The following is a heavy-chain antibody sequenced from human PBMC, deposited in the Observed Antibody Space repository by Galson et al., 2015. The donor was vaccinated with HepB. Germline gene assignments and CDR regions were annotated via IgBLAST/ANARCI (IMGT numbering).Heavy chain of an antibody. D-gene: IGHD6-13*01. CDR3: ARAPHIAAAGSFDY. J-gene: IGHJ4*02. V-gene: IGHV1-8*01. CDR2: MNPNSGNT. Sequence: SVKVSCKASGYTFTSYDINWVRQATGQGLEWMGWMNPNSGNTGYAQKFQGRVTMTRNTSISTAYMELSSLRSEDTAVYYCARAPHIAAAGSFDYWGQGTLVTVSS. CDR1: GYTFTSYD.